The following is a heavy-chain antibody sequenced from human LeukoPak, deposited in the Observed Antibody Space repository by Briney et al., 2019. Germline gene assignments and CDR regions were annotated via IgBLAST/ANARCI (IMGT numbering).Heavy chain of an antibody. D-gene: IGHD2-15*01. Sequence: ASVKVSCKASGYTFTNFEINWVRQVAGQGLEWMGWMRPNSGETVNVQKFQGRVTMTRDISTSTAYMELTGLRSDHTAVYFCARGYCSGGGCYTAEYLPHWGQGTLVTVSS. J-gene: IGHJ1*01. V-gene: IGHV1-8*02. CDR3: ARGYCSGGGCYTAEYLPH. CDR1: GYTFTNFE. CDR2: MRPNSGET.